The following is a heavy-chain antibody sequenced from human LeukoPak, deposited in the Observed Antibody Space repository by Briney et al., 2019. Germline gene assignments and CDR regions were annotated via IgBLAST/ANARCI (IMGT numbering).Heavy chain of an antibody. D-gene: IGHD6-19*01. V-gene: IGHV4-4*02. CDR1: GGSISSSNW. CDR2: IYHSGST. CDR3: VVSGWYGSSSDWFDP. Sequence: PSETLSLTCAVSGGSISSSNWWSWGRQPPGKGLEWIGEIYHSGSTNYNPSLKSRVTISVDKSKNQFSLKLSSVTAADTAVYYCVVSGWYGSSSDWFDPWGQGTLVTVSS. J-gene: IGHJ5*02.